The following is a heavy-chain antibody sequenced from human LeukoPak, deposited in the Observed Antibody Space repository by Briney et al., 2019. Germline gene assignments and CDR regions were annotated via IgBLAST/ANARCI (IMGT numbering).Heavy chain of an antibody. D-gene: IGHD3-22*01. CDR3: ARAAYDSSGYYFDY. CDR2: IWYDGSKK. CDR1: GFTLSSYG. Sequence: GRSLRLSCAASGFTLSSYGMHWVRQAPGKGLEWVAVIWYDGSKKYYADSVKGRFTISRDNSKNTLYLQMNSLRAEDTAVYYCARAAYDSSGYYFDYWGQGTLVTVSS. J-gene: IGHJ4*02. V-gene: IGHV3-33*01.